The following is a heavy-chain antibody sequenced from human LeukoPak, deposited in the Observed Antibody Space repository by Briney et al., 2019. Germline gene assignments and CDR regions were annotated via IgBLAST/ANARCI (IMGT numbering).Heavy chain of an antibody. CDR2: ISDSGDTT. D-gene: IGHD6-19*01. J-gene: IGHJ4*02. CDR1: GFAFSSQA. CDR3: AKDARRSDGWYFFDH. V-gene: IGHV3-23*01. Sequence: GGSLRLSCAASGFAFSSQAMGWVRQAPGKGLEWVSVISDSGDTTYYADSVKARFTISRDNSKNTLYLQMNSLRAEDTALYYCAKDARRSDGWYFFDHWGQGALVTVSS.